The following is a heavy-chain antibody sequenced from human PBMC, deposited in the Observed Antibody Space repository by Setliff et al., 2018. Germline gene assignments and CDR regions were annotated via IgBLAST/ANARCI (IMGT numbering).Heavy chain of an antibody. CDR2: INHRGTT. V-gene: IGHV4-34*01. CDR1: GGSFSGYY. D-gene: IGHD3-22*01. CDR3: ARGPRFDYESPTYRRRFDP. Sequence: SETLSLTCAVYGGSFSGYYWNWIRQTPGKGLEWIGEINHRGTTSYTPSLKGRVTISVETSKNLFSLKLSSVTAADTAVYFCARGPRFDYESPTYRRRFDPWGQGTAVTVS. J-gene: IGHJ5*02.